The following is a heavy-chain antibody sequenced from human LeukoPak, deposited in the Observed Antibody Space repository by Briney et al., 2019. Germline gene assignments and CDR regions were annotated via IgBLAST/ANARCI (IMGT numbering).Heavy chain of an antibody. V-gene: IGHV3-21*04. D-gene: IGHD1-26*01. CDR2: ISGGSIYI. J-gene: IGHJ4*02. Sequence: GGSLRLSCAASGFTFSSYSMNWVRQAPGKGLEWVSSISGGSIYIYYADSVKGRFAISRDDSKNTLYLQMNSLRADDTAVYYCAKDLGRYRNNFFDYWGQGNLVTVSS. CDR1: GFTFSSYS. CDR3: AKDLGRYRNNFFDY.